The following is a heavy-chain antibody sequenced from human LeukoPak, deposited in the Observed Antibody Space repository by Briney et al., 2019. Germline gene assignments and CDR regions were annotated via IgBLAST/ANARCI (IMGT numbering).Heavy chain of an antibody. Sequence: PSETLSLTCSVSGGSISSSSYYWGWIRQPPGKGLEWIGSIYYSGSTYYNPSLKSRVTISVDTSKNQFSLKLSSVTAADTAVYYCARLPSGYTYGPGDYWGQGTLVTVSS. CDR2: IYYSGST. D-gene: IGHD5-18*01. J-gene: IGHJ4*02. V-gene: IGHV4-39*07. CDR3: ARLPSGYTYGPGDY. CDR1: GGSISSSSYY.